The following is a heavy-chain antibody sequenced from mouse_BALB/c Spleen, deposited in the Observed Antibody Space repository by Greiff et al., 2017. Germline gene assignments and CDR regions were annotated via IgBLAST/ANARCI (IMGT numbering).Heavy chain of an antibody. Sequence: EVQRVESGGGLVQPGGSLKLSCAASGFTFSSYTMSWVRQTPEKRLEWVAYISNGGGSTYYPDTVKGRFTISRDNAKNTLYLQMSSLKSEDTAMYYCARPIYYGYDGFAYWGQGTLVTVSA. D-gene: IGHD2-2*01. V-gene: IGHV5-12-2*01. CDR2: ISNGGGST. CDR3: ARPIYYGYDGFAY. J-gene: IGHJ3*01. CDR1: GFTFSSYT.